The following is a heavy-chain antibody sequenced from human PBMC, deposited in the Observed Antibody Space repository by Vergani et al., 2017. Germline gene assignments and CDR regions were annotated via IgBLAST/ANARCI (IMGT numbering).Heavy chain of an antibody. V-gene: IGHV4-59*11. CDR3: ARQYCSSTSCYGNFILDYYYGMDV. J-gene: IGHJ6*02. D-gene: IGHD2-2*01. Sequence: QVQLQESGPGLVKPSETLSLTCTVSGGSISSHYWSWIRQPPGKGLEWIGDIYYSGSTNYNPSLKSRVTISVDTSKNQFSLKLSSVTAADTAVYYCARQYCSSTSCYGNFILDYYYGMDVWGQGTTVTVSS. CDR2: IYYSGST. CDR1: GGSISSHY.